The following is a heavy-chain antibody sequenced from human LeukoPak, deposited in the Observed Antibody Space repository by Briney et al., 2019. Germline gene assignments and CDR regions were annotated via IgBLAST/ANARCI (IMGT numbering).Heavy chain of an antibody. J-gene: IGHJ4*02. CDR3: ARGRLYYDTSGYLDYFDY. V-gene: IGHV4-61*02. CDR2: IDTSGST. Sequence: SETLSLTCTVSGGSTKSDNYYWSWIRQPAGKGLEWVGRIDTSGSTNYNPSLKSRVSISIDTSKTQFSLKLTSLTAADTAVYYCARGRLYYDTSGYLDYFDYWGQGTLVTVSS. CDR1: GGSTKSDNYY. D-gene: IGHD3-22*01.